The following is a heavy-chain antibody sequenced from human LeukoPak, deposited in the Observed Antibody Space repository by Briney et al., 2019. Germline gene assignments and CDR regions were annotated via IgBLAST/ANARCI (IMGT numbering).Heavy chain of an antibody. CDR1: GGSISSSSYY. V-gene: IGHV4-39*01. D-gene: IGHD3-22*01. Sequence: PSETLSLTCTVSGGSISSSSYYWGWIRQPPGKGLEWIGSIYYSGSTYYNPSLKSRVTMSVDTSKNQFSLKLSSVTAADTAVYYCARLRYYYDSSGYYADYWGQGTLVTVSS. CDR2: IYYSGST. CDR3: ARLRYYYDSSGYYADY. J-gene: IGHJ4*02.